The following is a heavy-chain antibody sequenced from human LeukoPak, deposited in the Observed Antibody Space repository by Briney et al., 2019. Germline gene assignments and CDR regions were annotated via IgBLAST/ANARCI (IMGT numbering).Heavy chain of an antibody. D-gene: IGHD1-1*01. CDR1: GFTLSSYA. Sequence: GGPLTLSCAPSGFTLSSYAMSWVRGAPARGLEWVSSLRGNGDTFYADSVKGRFTLSRDDSRNTVYLQLNNLRVEDTAVYYCAKASWASNADAVLWGQGTVVTVSS. J-gene: IGHJ4*02. V-gene: IGHV3-23*01. CDR3: AKASWASNADAVL. CDR2: LRGNGDT.